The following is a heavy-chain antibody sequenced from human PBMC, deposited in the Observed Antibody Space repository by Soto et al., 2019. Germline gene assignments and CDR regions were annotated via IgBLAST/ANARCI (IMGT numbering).Heavy chain of an antibody. V-gene: IGHV1-69*13. CDR2: IIPILVTA. CDR3: ASPESYYDIVTGWNY. D-gene: IGHD3-9*01. J-gene: IGHJ4*02. Sequence: SVKVSWKACGASFGSYASSWLRQAPGQGLERXGGIIPILVTATSSQEFQGRVTITADESKSTAYMELSSLRSEDKAVYYCASPESYYDIVTGWNYWGQGTLVTVSS. CDR1: GASFGSYA.